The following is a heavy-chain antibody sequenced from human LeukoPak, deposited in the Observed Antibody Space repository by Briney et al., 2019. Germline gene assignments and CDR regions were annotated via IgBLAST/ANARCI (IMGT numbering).Heavy chain of an antibody. Sequence: SETLSLTCDIYGGSFSGYYWSWIRQPPGKGLEWIGEINHSGSTNYNPSLKSRVTISVDTSKNQFSLKLSSVTAADTAVYYCARRTILWFGELTAFDYWGQGTLVTVSS. D-gene: IGHD3-10*01. J-gene: IGHJ4*02. V-gene: IGHV4-34*01. CDR2: INHSGST. CDR1: GGSFSGYY. CDR3: ARRTILWFGELTAFDY.